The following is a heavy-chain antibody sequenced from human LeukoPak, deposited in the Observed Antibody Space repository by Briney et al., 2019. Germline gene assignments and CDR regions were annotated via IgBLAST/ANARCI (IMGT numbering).Heavy chain of an antibody. CDR2: IYYSGST. V-gene: IGHV4-61*05. CDR3: ARAGDYYGSGSRSIFDY. J-gene: IGHJ4*02. D-gene: IGHD3-10*01. Sequence: SETLSLTCTVSGGSISSSSYYWSWIRQPPGKGLEWIGYIYYSGSTNYNPSLKSRVTISVDTSKNQFSLKLSSVTAADTAVYYCARAGDYYGSGSRSIFDYWGQGTLVTVSS. CDR1: GGSISSSSYY.